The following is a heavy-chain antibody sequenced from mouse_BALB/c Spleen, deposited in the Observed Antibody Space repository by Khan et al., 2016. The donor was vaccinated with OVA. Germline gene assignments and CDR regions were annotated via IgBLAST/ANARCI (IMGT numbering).Heavy chain of an antibody. Sequence: QVQLQQSGGELVRPGASVNLSCKTSGYIFTSYWIHWVRQRSGQGLEWIARIYPGTVNTYYNEKLKDKATLTADKSSSTAYMQLSSLKSEDSAVYFCAREEALYYFDYWGQGTTLTVSS. V-gene: IGHV1S132*01. D-gene: IGHD3-2*02. CDR1: GYIFTSYW. CDR3: AREEALYYFDY. CDR2: IYPGTVNT. J-gene: IGHJ2*01.